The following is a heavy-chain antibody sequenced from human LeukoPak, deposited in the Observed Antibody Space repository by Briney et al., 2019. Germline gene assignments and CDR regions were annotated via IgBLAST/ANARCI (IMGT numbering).Heavy chain of an antibody. CDR3: AREGPGATPFDY. J-gene: IGHJ4*02. V-gene: IGHV4-4*07. D-gene: IGHD2-2*01. Sequence: SETLSLTSDVSGVSISRHYWNWIRQPAGKGLEWIGRIYSRGSADYNPSLKSRVIMSADTPKNQCSLKVMSVTAADTAVYYCAREGPGATPFDYWGQGTLVTVSS. CDR2: IYSRGSA. CDR1: GVSISRHY.